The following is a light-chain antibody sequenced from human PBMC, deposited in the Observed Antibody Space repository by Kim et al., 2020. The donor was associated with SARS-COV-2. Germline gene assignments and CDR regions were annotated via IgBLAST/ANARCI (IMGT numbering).Light chain of an antibody. Sequence: ELTQPPSVSDAPRQRVTISCSGTTSNIGKNAVNWYQQFPGKAPKLLIYSNDVLPSGVSDRFSGSKSGTSASLAISGLQSEDEADYYCAVWDDSLNAWVFGGGTQLTVL. CDR1: TSNIGKNA. CDR3: AVWDDSLNAWV. CDR2: SND. J-gene: IGLJ3*02. V-gene: IGLV1-36*01.